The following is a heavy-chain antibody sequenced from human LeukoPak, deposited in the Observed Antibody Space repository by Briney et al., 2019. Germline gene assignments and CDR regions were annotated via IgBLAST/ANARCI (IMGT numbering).Heavy chain of an antibody. D-gene: IGHD3-22*01. Sequence: SETLSLTCTVSGGSISSSNYYWGWIRQPPGKGLEWIGNIYYSGSTYYNPSLKSRVTISVDTSKNQFSLKLSSVTAADTAVYYSASVARDSSGYHYFDYWGQGNPVTVSS. V-gene: IGHV4-39*01. CDR2: IYYSGST. CDR1: GGSISSSNYY. J-gene: IGHJ4*02. CDR3: ASVARDSSGYHYFDY.